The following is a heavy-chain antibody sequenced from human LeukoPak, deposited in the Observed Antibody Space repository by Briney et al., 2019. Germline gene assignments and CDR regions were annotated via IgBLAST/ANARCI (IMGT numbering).Heavy chain of an antibody. V-gene: IGHV3-30*02. CDR3: AKAAGGKTFGEVIVSTHRPNIDY. CDR1: GFTFSSYG. Sequence: GGSLRLSCAASGFTFSSYGMHWVRQAPGKGLEWVALIRYDGNSKYYADSVKGRFTISRDNSKNTLYLQMNSLRAEDTAVYYCAKAAGGKTFGEVIVSTHRPNIDYWGQGTLVTVSS. J-gene: IGHJ4*02. CDR2: IRYDGNSK. D-gene: IGHD3-16*02.